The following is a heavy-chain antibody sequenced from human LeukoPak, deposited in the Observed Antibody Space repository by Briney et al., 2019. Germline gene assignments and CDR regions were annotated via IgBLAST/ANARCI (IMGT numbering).Heavy chain of an antibody. CDR1: GFTFSSYA. D-gene: IGHD3-22*01. CDR3: ARTYYYDSSGYLDAFDI. J-gene: IGHJ3*02. CDR2: ISGSGGST. Sequence: GGSLRLSCAASGFTFSSYAMSWVRQAPGKGLEWVSAISGSGGSTYYADSVKGRFTISRDNSKNTLNLQMNSLRAEDTAVYYCARTYYYDSSGYLDAFDIWGQGTMVTVSS. V-gene: IGHV3-23*01.